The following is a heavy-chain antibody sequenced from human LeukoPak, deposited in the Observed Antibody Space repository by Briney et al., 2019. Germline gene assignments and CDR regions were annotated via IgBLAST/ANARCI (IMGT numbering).Heavy chain of an antibody. V-gene: IGHV3-15*01. CDR1: GFTFSSYA. Sequence: GGSLRLSCAASGFTFSSYAMSWVRQAPGKGLEWVGRIKSKTDGGTTDYAAPVKGRFTISRDDSKNTLYLQMNSLKTEDTAVYYCAFYYYGTRRFDPWGQGTLVTVSS. D-gene: IGHD3-10*01. CDR2: IKSKTDGGTT. CDR3: AFYYYGTRRFDP. J-gene: IGHJ5*02.